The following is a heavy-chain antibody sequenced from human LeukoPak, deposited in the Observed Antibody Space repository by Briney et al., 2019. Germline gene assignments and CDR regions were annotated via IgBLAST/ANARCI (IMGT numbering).Heavy chain of an antibody. Sequence: GSLRLSCAASGFTFNSYHIHWVRQAPGKGLEWVALISPNGNNKHYADSVKGRFTLSRDNSKNTLNLQMNSLRVEDTALYYCARDYNGHWSVDYWGQGTLVTASS. D-gene: IGHD3-10*01. J-gene: IGHJ4*02. CDR1: GFTFNSYH. CDR3: ARDYNGHWSVDY. CDR2: ISPNGNNK. V-gene: IGHV3-30*04.